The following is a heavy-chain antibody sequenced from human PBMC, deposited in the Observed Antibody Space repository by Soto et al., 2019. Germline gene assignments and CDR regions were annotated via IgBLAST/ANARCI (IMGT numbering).Heavy chain of an antibody. Sequence: XGSLKLSCAAAGVTFSSYAMHWVRQAPGKGLEWVAVISYDGSNKYYADSVKGRFTISRDNSKNTLYLQMNSLRAEDTAVYYCARDHQRSIPSPPDVWGQGTTVTVSS. J-gene: IGHJ6*02. V-gene: IGHV3-30-3*01. CDR1: GVTFSSYA. CDR2: ISYDGSNK. D-gene: IGHD2-2*01. CDR3: ARDHQRSIPSPPDV.